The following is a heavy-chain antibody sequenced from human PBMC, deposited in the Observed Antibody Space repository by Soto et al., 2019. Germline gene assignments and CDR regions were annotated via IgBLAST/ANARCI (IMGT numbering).Heavy chain of an antibody. D-gene: IGHD4-17*01. CDR1: GFTFSSYA. V-gene: IGHV3-30*04. CDR3: ARDKDLDYGDYDAFYI. CDR2: ISYDGSNK. J-gene: IGHJ3*02. Sequence: GGSLRLSCAASGFTFSSYAMHWVRQAPGKGLEWVAVISYDGSNKYYADSVKGRFTISRDNSKNTLYLQMNSLRAEDTAVYYCARDKDLDYGDYDAFYIWGQGTMVTVSS.